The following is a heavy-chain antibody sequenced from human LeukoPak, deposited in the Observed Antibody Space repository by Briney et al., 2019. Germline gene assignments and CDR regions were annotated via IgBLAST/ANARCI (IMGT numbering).Heavy chain of an antibody. Sequence: PGGSLRLSCAASGFTFSSYSMNWVRQAPGKGLEWVSSISSSSSYIYYAYSVKGRFTISRDNAKNPLYLQMNSLRAEDTAVYYCATGYCSGGGCCDWGYWGQGTLVTVSS. CDR1: GFTFSSYS. J-gene: IGHJ4*02. D-gene: IGHD2-15*01. CDR2: ISSSSSYI. CDR3: ATGYCSGGGCCDWGY. V-gene: IGHV3-21*01.